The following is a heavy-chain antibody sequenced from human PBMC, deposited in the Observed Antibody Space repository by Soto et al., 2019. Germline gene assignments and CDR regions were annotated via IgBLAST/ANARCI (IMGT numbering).Heavy chain of an antibody. CDR2: ISGSGGST. J-gene: IGHJ5*02. CDR3: AKEKIDPMVRGVHWFDP. V-gene: IGHV3-23*01. CDR1: GFTFSSYA. D-gene: IGHD3-10*01. Sequence: GGSLRLSCAASGFTFSSYAMSWVRQAPGKGLEWVSAISGSGGSTYYADSVKGRFTISRDNSKNTLYLQMNSLRAEDTAVYYCAKEKIDPMVRGVHWFDPWGQGTLVTVSS.